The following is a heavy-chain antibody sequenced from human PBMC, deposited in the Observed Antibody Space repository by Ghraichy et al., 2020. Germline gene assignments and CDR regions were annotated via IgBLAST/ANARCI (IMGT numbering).Heavy chain of an antibody. Sequence: ASVKVSCKTSGENFISYYMRWVRESPVQGLEWMGLINVSGGGTTYAQKFQGRVTMTSDTSTSTVYMQLSSLRSEDTAVYYCAHNGGYCRGGSCLGMDVWGQGTTVIVSS. CDR1: GENFISYY. V-gene: IGHV1-46*01. CDR2: INVSGGGT. J-gene: IGHJ6*02. CDR3: AHNGGYCRGGSCLGMDV. D-gene: IGHD2-15*01.